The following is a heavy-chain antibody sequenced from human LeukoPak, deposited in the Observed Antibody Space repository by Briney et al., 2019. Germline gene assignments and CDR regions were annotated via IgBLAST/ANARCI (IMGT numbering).Heavy chain of an antibody. D-gene: IGHD1-26*01. Sequence: ASVKVSCKASGYTFTGYYMHWVRQAPGQGLEWMGWINPNSGGTNYAQKFQGRVTMTRDTSISTAYMELSRLRSDDTAVYYCARGPIATLSLNSGSYYYYYYYMDVWGKGTTVTVSS. V-gene: IGHV1-2*02. J-gene: IGHJ6*03. CDR2: INPNSGGT. CDR1: GYTFTGYY. CDR3: ARGPIATLSLNSGSYYYYYYYMDV.